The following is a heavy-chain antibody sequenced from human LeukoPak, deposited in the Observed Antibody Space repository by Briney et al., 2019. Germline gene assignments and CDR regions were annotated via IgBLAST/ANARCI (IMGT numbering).Heavy chain of an antibody. CDR1: GFTFDDYA. CDR3: ARDEDGPSGWYNWFDP. V-gene: IGHV3-9*01. D-gene: IGHD6-19*01. J-gene: IGHJ5*02. Sequence: PGRSLRLSCAASGFTFDDYAMHWVRQAPRKGLEWVSGISWNSGSIGYADSVKGRFTISRDNAKNTLYLQMNSLRAEDTAVYYCARDEDGPSGWYNWFDPWGQGTLVTVSS. CDR2: ISWNSGSI.